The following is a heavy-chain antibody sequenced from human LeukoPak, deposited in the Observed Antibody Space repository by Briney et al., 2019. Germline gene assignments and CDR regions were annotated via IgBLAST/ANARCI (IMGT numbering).Heavy chain of an antibody. CDR3: AREDFNYGMDV. Sequence: GGSLRLSCVVSGFTSSRYEMHWVRQAPGKGLEWVSYTARSGGDIHYAPSVRGRFTISRDNAKNSVSLQMDSLGAADTAVYYCAREDFNYGMDVWGQGTTVIVSS. J-gene: IGHJ6*02. CDR2: TARSGGDI. V-gene: IGHV3-48*03. CDR1: GFTSSRYE.